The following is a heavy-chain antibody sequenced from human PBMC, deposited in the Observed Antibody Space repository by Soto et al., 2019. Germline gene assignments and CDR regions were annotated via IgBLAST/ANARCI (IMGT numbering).Heavy chain of an antibody. J-gene: IGHJ6*02. CDR3: ARGLRVQQLVPNPYYYGMDV. CDR2: INAGNGNT. V-gene: IGHV1-3*01. Sequence: ASVKVSCKASGYTFTSYAMHWVRQAPGQRLEWMGWINAGNGNTKYSQKFQGRVTITRDTSASTAYMELSSLRSEDTAVYYCARGLRVQQLVPNPYYYGMDVWGQGTTVTVSS. D-gene: IGHD6-13*01. CDR1: GYTFTSYA.